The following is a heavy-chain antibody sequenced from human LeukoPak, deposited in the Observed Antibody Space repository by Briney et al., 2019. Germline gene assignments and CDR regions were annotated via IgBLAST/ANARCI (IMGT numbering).Heavy chain of an antibody. CDR2: ISYDGSNK. J-gene: IGHJ4*02. V-gene: IGHV3-33*05. D-gene: IGHD3-22*01. CDR3: ARGTGLRITMIVGPQDY. Sequence: PGGSLRLSCVTSGFTFTHYGMHWVRQAPGKGLEWVAVISYDGSNKYYADSVKGRFTISRDNSKNTLYLQMNSLRAEDTAVYYCARGTGLRITMIVGPQDYWGQGTLVTVSS. CDR1: GFTFTHYG.